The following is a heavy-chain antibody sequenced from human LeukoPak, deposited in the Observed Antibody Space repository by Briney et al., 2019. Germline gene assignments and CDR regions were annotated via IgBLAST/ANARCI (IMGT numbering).Heavy chain of an antibody. CDR2: IYSGGST. D-gene: IGHD4-17*01. J-gene: IGHJ4*02. V-gene: IGHV3-66*01. Sequence: PGGSLRLSCAASGFTVSSSYMSWVRQAPGKGLEWVSVIYSGGSTYYADSVKGRFTISRDNSKNTLYLQMNSLRAEDTAVYYCASGDYGDYGQLDYWGQGTLVTVSS. CDR1: GFTVSSSY. CDR3: ASGDYGDYGQLDY.